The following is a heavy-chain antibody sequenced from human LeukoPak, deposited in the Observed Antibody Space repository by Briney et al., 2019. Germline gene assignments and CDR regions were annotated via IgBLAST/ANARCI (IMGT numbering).Heavy chain of an antibody. V-gene: IGHV3-23*01. Sequence: PGGSLRLSCAASGFTFSSYAMSWVRQAPGKGLEWVSAISGSGGSTYYADSVKGRFTISRDNSKNTLYLQMNSLRAEDTAVYYCARNGPGIVVVVAATGRTHFDYWGQGTLVTVSS. CDR3: ARNGPGIVVVVAATGRTHFDY. D-gene: IGHD2-15*01. CDR1: GFTFSSYA. J-gene: IGHJ4*02. CDR2: ISGSGGST.